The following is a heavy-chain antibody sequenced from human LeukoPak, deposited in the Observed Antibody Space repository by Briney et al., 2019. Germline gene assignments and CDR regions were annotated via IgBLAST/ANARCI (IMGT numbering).Heavy chain of an antibody. CDR2: INHSGTT. J-gene: IGHJ6*04. Sequence: TTSETPSLTCAVYGGSFSDYYWNWIRQPPGKGLEWIGEINHSGTTNYNPSLKSRVTISVDTSKNQFSLRLSSVTAADTAVYYCARGLRLPSRSTPAVPHVWGKGTTVTVSA. V-gene: IGHV4-34*01. D-gene: IGHD2/OR15-2a*01. CDR3: ARGLRLPSRSTPAVPHV. CDR1: GGSFSDYY.